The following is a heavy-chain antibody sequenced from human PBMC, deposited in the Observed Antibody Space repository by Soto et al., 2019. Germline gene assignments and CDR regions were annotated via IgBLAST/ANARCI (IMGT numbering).Heavy chain of an antibody. Sequence: SETLSLTCTVSGGSISSGGYYWSWIRQHPGKGLEWIGYIYYSGSTYYNPSLKSRVTISVDTSKNQFSLKLSSVTAADTAVYYCARVRGTRYWYFDLWGRGTLVTVSS. CDR1: GGSISSGGYY. CDR2: IYYSGST. J-gene: IGHJ2*01. CDR3: ARVRGTRYWYFDL. V-gene: IGHV4-31*03. D-gene: IGHD1-1*01.